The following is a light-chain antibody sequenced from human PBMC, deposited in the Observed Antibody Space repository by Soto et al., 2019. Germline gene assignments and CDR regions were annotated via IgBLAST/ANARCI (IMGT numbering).Light chain of an antibody. CDR3: SSFTSRHTYV. CDR1: SSDIGGYNY. Sequence: QSALTQPASVSGSPGQSTTISCTGTSSDIGGYNYVSWYQQLPGEAPKLIIYDVSDWPSGVSTRFSGCKSGNTASLTISGLQAEDEGDYYCSSFTSRHTYVFGTGTKLTVL. J-gene: IGLJ1*01. CDR2: DVS. V-gene: IGLV2-14*01.